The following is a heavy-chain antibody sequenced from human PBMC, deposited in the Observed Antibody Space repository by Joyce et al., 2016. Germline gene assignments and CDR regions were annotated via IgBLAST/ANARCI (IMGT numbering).Heavy chain of an antibody. CDR3: ARGGIVYDYSMDL. V-gene: IGHV3-21*02. J-gene: IGHJ6*02. CDR1: GFTFSTSS. Sequence: EVQLVESGGGLVKPGGSLRISCAASGFTFSTSSMSWFRRAPGKGLDGVSAISSDSTYIFYADSVKGRFTVSRDNAKNSLYLQMNSLRAEDTAVFFCARGGIVYDYSMDLWGQGTTVTVSS. CDR2: ISSDSTYI. D-gene: IGHD3-22*01.